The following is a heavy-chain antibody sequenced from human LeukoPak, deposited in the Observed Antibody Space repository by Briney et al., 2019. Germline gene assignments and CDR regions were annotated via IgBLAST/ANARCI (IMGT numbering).Heavy chain of an antibody. CDR1: GGSINSAGYY. D-gene: IGHD3-10*01. Sequence: LRLSCDASGGSINSAGYYWSWIRQHPGKGLEWIGYMYYSGTTYYNPSLKSRVIISVDMSKNQFSLKLSSVTAADTAVYYCARDAEYYYGSGSYSSGIDVWGQGTTVTVSS. CDR2: MYYSGTT. J-gene: IGHJ6*02. CDR3: ARDAEYYYGSGSYSSGIDV. V-gene: IGHV4-31*02.